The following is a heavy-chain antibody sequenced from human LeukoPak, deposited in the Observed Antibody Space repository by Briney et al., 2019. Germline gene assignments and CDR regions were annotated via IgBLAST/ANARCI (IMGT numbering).Heavy chain of an antibody. D-gene: IGHD3-22*01. CDR1: GFTFSSYG. Sequence: PGGSLRLSCAASGFTFSSYGMHWVRQAPGKGLEWVAFIRYDGSNKYYADSVKGRFTISRDNSKNTLYLQMNSLRAEDTAVYYCAKRAKKDSSGELFDYWGQGTLVTVSS. CDR3: AKRAKKDSSGELFDY. CDR2: IRYDGSNK. V-gene: IGHV3-30*02. J-gene: IGHJ4*02.